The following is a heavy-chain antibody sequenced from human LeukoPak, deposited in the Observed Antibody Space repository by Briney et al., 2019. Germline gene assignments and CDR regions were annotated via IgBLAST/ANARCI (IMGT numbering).Heavy chain of an antibody. J-gene: IGHJ4*02. D-gene: IGHD7-27*01. CDR1: GYTFTDYY. CDR2: INPNSGGT. Sequence: ASVKVSCKASGYTFTDYYMHWVRQAPGQGLEWMGWINPNSGGTNYTQSFQGRVTMTRDTSISAAYMELSRLRSDDTAVYYCARGGHKNLDQLGRRGDYWGQGTPVTVSS. V-gene: IGHV1-2*02. CDR3: ARGGHKNLDQLGRRGDY.